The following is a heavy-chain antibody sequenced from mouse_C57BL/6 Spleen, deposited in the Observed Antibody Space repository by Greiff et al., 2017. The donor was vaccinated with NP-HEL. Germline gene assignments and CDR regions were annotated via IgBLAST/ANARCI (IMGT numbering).Heavy chain of an antibody. Sequence: QVQLQQPGAELVKPGASVKVSCKASGYTFTSYWMHWVKQRPGQGLEWIGRIHPSDSDTNYNQKFKGKATLTVDKSSSTAYMQLSSLTFADSAVYYCAIGGVTGWYFDVWGTGTTVTVSS. CDR1: GYTFTSYW. CDR2: IHPSDSDT. CDR3: AIGGVTGWYFDV. V-gene: IGHV1-74*01. D-gene: IGHD4-1*01. J-gene: IGHJ1*03.